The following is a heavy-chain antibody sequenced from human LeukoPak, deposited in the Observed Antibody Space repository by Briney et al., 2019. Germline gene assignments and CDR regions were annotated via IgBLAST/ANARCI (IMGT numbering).Heavy chain of an antibody. CDR1: GFTFSSYW. CDR2: LKSDGSST. Sequence: GGSLRLSCAASGFTFSSYWMHWVRQAPGKGLVRVSRLKSDGSSTSYADSVKGRFTISRDNAKNTLYLQMNSLRAEDTALYYCARVARGDYYYYYMDVWGKGTTVTVSS. J-gene: IGHJ6*03. D-gene: IGHD3-10*01. CDR3: ARVARGDYYYYYMDV. V-gene: IGHV3-74*01.